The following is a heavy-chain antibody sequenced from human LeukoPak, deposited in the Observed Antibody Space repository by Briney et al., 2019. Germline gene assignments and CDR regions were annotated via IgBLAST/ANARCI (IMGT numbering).Heavy chain of an antibody. V-gene: IGHV1-24*01. D-gene: IGHD6-13*01. CDR1: GYTLTELS. CDR3: ATIGYSSSLYYFDY. CDR2: FDPEDGET. Sequence: ASVKVSCKVSGYTLTELSMHWVRQAPGKGLGWMGGFDPEDGETIYAKKFQGRVTMTEDTSTDTAYMELSSLRPEDTAVYYCATIGYSSSLYYFDYWGQGTLVTVSS. J-gene: IGHJ4*02.